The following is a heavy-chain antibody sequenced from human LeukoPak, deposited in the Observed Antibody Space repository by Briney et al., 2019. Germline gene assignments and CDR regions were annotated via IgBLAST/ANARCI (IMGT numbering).Heavy chain of an antibody. Sequence: PGGSLRLSCAASGFNFRDHWMDWVRQAPGKGLEWVGHIKTDGSETYYLDSLRGRFSISRDNTNNALYLQMNSLRAEDTAVYYCVKNNGWFHLAQWGQGTLVTVSS. CDR3: VKNNGWFHLAQ. J-gene: IGHJ4*02. CDR2: IKTDGSET. D-gene: IGHD6-19*01. V-gene: IGHV3-7*03. CDR1: GFNFRDHW.